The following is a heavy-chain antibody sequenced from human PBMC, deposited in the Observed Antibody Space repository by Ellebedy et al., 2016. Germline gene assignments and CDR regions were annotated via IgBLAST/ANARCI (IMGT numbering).Heavy chain of an antibody. Sequence: GESLKISXAASGFTFDDYAMHWVRQAPGKGLEWVAVISYDGSNKYYADSVKGRFTISRDNSKNTLYLQMNSLRAEDTAVYYCAKDLRRYCSSTSCSSFDYWGQGTLVTVSS. CDR1: GFTFDDYA. CDR2: ISYDGSNK. J-gene: IGHJ4*02. D-gene: IGHD2-2*01. V-gene: IGHV3-30*18. CDR3: AKDLRRYCSSTSCSSFDY.